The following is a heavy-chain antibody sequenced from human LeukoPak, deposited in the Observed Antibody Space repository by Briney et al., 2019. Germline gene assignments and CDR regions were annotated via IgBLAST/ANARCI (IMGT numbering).Heavy chain of an antibody. J-gene: IGHJ6*02. CDR1: GGTFSSYA. CDR3: ARDRVEDYYDSSGSLRFGMDV. Sequence: GASVKVSCKASGGTFSSYAISWVRQAPGQGLEWMGRIIPILGIANYAQKFQGRVTITADKSTSTAYMKLSSLRSEDTAVYYCARDRVEDYYDSSGSLRFGMDVWGQGTTVTVSS. CDR2: IIPILGIA. V-gene: IGHV1-69*04. D-gene: IGHD3-22*01.